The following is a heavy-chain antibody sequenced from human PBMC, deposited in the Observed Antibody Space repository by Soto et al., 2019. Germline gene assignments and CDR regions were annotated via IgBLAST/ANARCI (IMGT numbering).Heavy chain of an antibody. D-gene: IGHD3-10*01. Sequence: SETLSLTCTVSGGSISSRGYYWSWIRQPPGKGLEWIGYIYYTGSTNYNPSLKSRVTISVDTSKNQFSLKLSSVTAADTAVYYCASRNYYGSGSYHYYFDYWGQGTLVTVSS. CDR2: IYYTGST. V-gene: IGHV4-61*05. J-gene: IGHJ4*02. CDR3: ASRNYYGSGSYHYYFDY. CDR1: GGSISSRGYY.